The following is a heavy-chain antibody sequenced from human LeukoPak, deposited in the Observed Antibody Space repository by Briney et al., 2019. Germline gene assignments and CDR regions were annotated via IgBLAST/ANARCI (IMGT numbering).Heavy chain of an antibody. CDR3: AKDGANLWFGELHNWFDP. CDR1: GFTFSSYA. V-gene: IGHV3-9*01. Sequence: GGSLRLSCAASGFTFSSYAMHWVRQAPGKGLEWVSGISWNSGSIGYADSVKGRFTISRDNAKNSLYLQMNSLRAEDTALYYCAKDGANLWFGELHNWFDPWGQGTLVTVSS. J-gene: IGHJ5*02. CDR2: ISWNSGSI. D-gene: IGHD3-10*01.